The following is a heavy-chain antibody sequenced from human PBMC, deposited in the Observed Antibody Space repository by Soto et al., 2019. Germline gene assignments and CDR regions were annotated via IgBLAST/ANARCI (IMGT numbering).Heavy chain of an antibody. V-gene: IGHV1-3*01. CDR2: INAGNGNT. D-gene: IGHD3-3*01. CDR3: ARMFPYYDFWSGYYNYFDY. Sequence: ASVKVSCKASGYTFTSYAMHWVRQAPGQRLEWMGWINAGNGNTKYSQKFQGRVTITRDTSASTAYMELSSLRSEDTAVYYCARMFPYYDFWSGYYNYFDYWGQGXLVTVYS. J-gene: IGHJ4*02. CDR1: GYTFTSYA.